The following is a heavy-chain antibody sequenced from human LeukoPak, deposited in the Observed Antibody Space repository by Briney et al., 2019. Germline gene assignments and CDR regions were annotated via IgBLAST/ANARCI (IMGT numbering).Heavy chain of an antibody. CDR2: MNPNSGNT. Sequence: GASVKVSCKASGYTFTSYDINWVRQATGQGLEWMGWMNPNSGNTGYAQKFQGRVTMTRNTSISTAYMELSSQRSEDTAVYYCERPGGSYGDYEEGWFDPWGQGTLVTVSS. V-gene: IGHV1-8*01. CDR1: GYTFTSYD. D-gene: IGHD4-17*01. J-gene: IGHJ5*02. CDR3: ERPGGSYGDYEEGWFDP.